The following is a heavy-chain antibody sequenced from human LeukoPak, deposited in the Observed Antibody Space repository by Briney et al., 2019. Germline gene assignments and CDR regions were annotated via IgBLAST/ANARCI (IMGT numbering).Heavy chain of an antibody. D-gene: IGHD3-10*01. J-gene: IGHJ4*02. CDR2: IYYIGST. Sequence: SETLSLTRAVSGYSISSGYYWGWIGQPPGKGLGWVGYIYYIGSTYYKPSLTNRVIISVDRSNNQCSLKVNSVTAAETAVYYCVRDFHYYETESYLGYWRQRTLVSVSS. V-gene: IGHV4-38-2*02. CDR3: VRDFHYYETESYLGY. CDR1: GYSISSGYY.